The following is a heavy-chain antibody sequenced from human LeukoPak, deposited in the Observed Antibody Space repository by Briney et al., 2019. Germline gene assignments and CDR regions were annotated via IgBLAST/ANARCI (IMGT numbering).Heavy chain of an antibody. Sequence: PSETLSLTCAVYGGSFSGYYWSWIRQPPGKGLEWIGEINHSGSTNYNPSLKSRVTISVDTSNNQFSLKLSSVTAADTAIYYCASLYCSGGTCSFKYWGQGTLVTVSS. CDR2: INHSGST. CDR3: ASLYCSGGTCSFKY. D-gene: IGHD2-15*01. V-gene: IGHV4-34*01. CDR1: GGSFSGYY. J-gene: IGHJ4*02.